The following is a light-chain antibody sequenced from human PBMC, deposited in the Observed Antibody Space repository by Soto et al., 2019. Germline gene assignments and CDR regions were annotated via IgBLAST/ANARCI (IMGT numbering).Light chain of an antibody. CDR3: VLYLGNGIGV. Sequence: QAVVAQEPSLSVSPGGTITLTCGLSSGSVSASFYPSWYQKTPGQPPRTLIYSTTIRSSGVPDRFSGSIFGNKAALTVTGAQADDESHYYCVLYLGNGIGVFGGGTKLTVL. CDR2: STT. CDR1: SGSVSASFY. J-gene: IGLJ3*02. V-gene: IGLV8-61*01.